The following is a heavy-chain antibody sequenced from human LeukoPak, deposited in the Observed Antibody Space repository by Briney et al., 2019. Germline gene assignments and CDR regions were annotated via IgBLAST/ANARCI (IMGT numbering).Heavy chain of an antibody. Sequence: ASVKVSCKASGYTFTGYYMHWVRQAPGQGLEWMGWINPNSCGTNYAQKFQGRVTMNRDTSISTAYMELSSLRSEDTAVYYCAADTGSYYRIKGFDYWGQGTLVTVSS. CDR3: AADTGSYYRIKGFDY. CDR2: INPNSCGT. V-gene: IGHV1-2*02. CDR1: GYTFTGYY. J-gene: IGHJ4*02. D-gene: IGHD1-26*01.